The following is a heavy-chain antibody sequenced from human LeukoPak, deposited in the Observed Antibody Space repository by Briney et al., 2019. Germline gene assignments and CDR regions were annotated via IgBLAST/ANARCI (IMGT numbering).Heavy chain of an antibody. CDR2: ISGRGGST. D-gene: IGHD3-10*01. V-gene: IGHV3-23*01. CDR3: ASLGITMVRVVSTFDR. J-gene: IGHJ5*02. Sequence: GGSLRLSCAASGFTFSSYAMSWVRQAPGKGLEWVSAISGRGGSTYYADSVKGRFTISSNNSKNTLYLQMNRLRAEDTAVYYCASLGITMVRVVSTFDRWGQGTLVTVSS. CDR1: GFTFSSYA.